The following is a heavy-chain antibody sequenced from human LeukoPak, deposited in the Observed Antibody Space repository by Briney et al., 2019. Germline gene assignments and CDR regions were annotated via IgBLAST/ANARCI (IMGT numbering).Heavy chain of an antibody. CDR2: IKQDGSEK. J-gene: IGHJ4*02. CDR1: GFTFSSYW. D-gene: IGHD6-19*01. Sequence: GGSLRLSCAASGFTFSSYWMNWVRQAPGKGLEWVANIKQDGSEKYYVDSVKGRFTISRDNAKNSLYLQMNSLRAEDTAVYYCARDTVIAVAGNDYWGQGTLVTVSS. CDR3: ARDTVIAVAGNDY. V-gene: IGHV3-7*01.